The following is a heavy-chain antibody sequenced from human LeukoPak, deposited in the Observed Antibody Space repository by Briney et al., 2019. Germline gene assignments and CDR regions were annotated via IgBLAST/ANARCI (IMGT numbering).Heavy chain of an antibody. D-gene: IGHD2-2*01. CDR2: ISGSGGST. J-gene: IGHJ4*02. V-gene: IGHV3-23*01. CDR1: GFTFSNYA. Sequence: PGGSLRLSCAASGFTFSNYAVSWVRQAPGKGLEWVSAISGSGGSTYYADSVKGRFTISRDNSKNTLYLQMNSLRAEDTAVYYCARPRGCGSARCNNFDYWGQGTLVTVSS. CDR3: ARPRGCGSARCNNFDY.